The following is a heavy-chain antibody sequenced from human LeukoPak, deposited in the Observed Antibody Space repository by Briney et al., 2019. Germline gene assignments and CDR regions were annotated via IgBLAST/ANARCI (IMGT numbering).Heavy chain of an antibody. CDR2: ISRSSGSTV. V-gene: IGHV3-11*01. Sequence: GGSLRLSCAASGFTFSDYYMSWIRQAPGKGLEWVSDISRSSGSTVKYADSVKGRFTISRDNAKNALYLQMSSLRAEDTAVYYCARDSSSSWYALEYWGQGTLVTVSS. J-gene: IGHJ4*02. CDR3: ARDSSSSWYALEY. D-gene: IGHD2-2*01. CDR1: GFTFSDYY.